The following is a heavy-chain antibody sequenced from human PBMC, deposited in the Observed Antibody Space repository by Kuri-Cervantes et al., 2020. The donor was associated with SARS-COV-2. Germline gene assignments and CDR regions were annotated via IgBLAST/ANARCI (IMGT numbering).Heavy chain of an antibody. J-gene: IGHJ6*02. Sequence: GGSLRLSCAASGFTFSSYGMHWVRQAPGKGLEWVAVIWYDGSNKYYADSVKGRSTISRDNSKNTLYLQMNSLRAEDTAVYYCAKDAGDKGMDVWGQGTTVTVSS. CDR2: IWYDGSNK. V-gene: IGHV3-33*06. CDR3: AKDAGDKGMDV. CDR1: GFTFSSYG.